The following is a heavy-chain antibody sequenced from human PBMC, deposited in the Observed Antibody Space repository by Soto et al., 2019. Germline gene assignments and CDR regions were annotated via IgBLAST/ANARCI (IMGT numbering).Heavy chain of an antibody. V-gene: IGHV3-23*01. CDR2: ISGSGFKK. D-gene: IGHD1-26*01. Sequence: GGSLRLSCAASGFIFENFGVSWVRQAPGKGLEWISSISGSGFKKYYADSVKGRFTISRDNSKSTVYLELNNLSAEDTAVYHCAKNQGVELVPLATVDWFDPWGQGSVVTVSS. CDR1: GFIFENFG. J-gene: IGHJ5*02. CDR3: AKNQGVELVPLATVDWFDP.